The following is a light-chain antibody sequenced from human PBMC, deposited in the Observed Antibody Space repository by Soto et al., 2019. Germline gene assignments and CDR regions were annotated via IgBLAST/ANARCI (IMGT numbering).Light chain of an antibody. CDR2: NAS. J-gene: IGKJ4*01. Sequence: EIVLTQSPGTLSLSPGERATLSCRASQNVATNYLAWYQQRPGQAPRLLIYNASTRATGIPDRFSGSGSGTDFTLTISRLEPGDFAVYFCHQYAWAPLAFGGGTKVDI. CDR3: HQYAWAPLA. CDR1: QNVATNY. V-gene: IGKV3-20*01.